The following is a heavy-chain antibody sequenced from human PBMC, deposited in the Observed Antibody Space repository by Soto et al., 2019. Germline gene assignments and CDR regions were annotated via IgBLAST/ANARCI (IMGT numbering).Heavy chain of an antibody. Sequence: QVQLVESGGGVVQPGRSLRLSCAASGFTFISYAMHWVRQAPGKGLEWVAVISFDGSTEYYADSVKGRFTISRDNSKNTVYLQMNRLRSEDTAVYYCARARHGSGSYTHFYYVLDVWGQGTTVTVSS. CDR2: ISFDGSTE. CDR3: ARARHGSGSYTHFYYVLDV. D-gene: IGHD3-10*01. V-gene: IGHV3-30-3*01. J-gene: IGHJ6*02. CDR1: GFTFISYA.